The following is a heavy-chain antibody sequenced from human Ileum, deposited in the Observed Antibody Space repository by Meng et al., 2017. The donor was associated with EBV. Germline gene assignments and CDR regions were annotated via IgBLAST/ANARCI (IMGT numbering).Heavy chain of an antibody. CDR3: LSALGQLVHFDY. J-gene: IGHJ4*02. D-gene: IGHD6-13*01. Sequence: LQLPQPGPGLVKPSQTLSLTCAIFGDSVSNNRAGWNWIRQSPSRGLDWLGRTYYRSQWYNDLAVSVKIRMIITPDPSKNQFSLQLNSVTPEDTAVYYCLSALGQLVHFDYWGQGTLVTVSS. V-gene: IGHV6-1*01. CDR1: GDSVSNNRAG. CDR2: TYYRSQWYN.